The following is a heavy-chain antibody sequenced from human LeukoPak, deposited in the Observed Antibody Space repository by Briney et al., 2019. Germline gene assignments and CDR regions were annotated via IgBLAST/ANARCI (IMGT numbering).Heavy chain of an antibody. D-gene: IGHD6-19*01. Sequence: GGSLRLSCAASGFTVSSNYMSWVRQAPGKGLEWVSVIYSGGSTYYADSVKGRFTISRDNSKNTLYLQMNSLRAEDTAVYYCARGQVDPIEQWLARGLYFDYWGQGTLVTVSS. CDR1: GFTVSSNY. CDR2: IYSGGST. J-gene: IGHJ4*02. CDR3: ARGQVDPIEQWLARGLYFDY. V-gene: IGHV3-53*01.